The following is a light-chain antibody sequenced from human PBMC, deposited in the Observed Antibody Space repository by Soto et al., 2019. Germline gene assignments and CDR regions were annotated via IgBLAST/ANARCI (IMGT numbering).Light chain of an antibody. CDR3: QQNYTTPPWT. J-gene: IGKJ1*01. CDR1: QSISSY. Sequence: DIQMTQSPSSLSASVGDRVTITCRASQSISSYLNWYQQKPGKAPKVLIYDASSLQSGVPSRFSGSGSWTDFSLIISSLQPEDYATYYCQQNYTTPPWTFGQGTKVEI. CDR2: DAS. V-gene: IGKV1-39*01.